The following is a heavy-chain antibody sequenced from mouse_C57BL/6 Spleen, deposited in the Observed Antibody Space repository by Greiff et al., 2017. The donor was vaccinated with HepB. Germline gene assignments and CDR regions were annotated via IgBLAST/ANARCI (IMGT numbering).Heavy chain of an antibody. Sequence: DVMLVASEGGLVQPGSSMKLSCTASGFTFSDYYMAWVRQVPEKGLEWVANINYDGSSTYYLDSLKSRFIISRDNAKNILYLQMSSLKSEDTATYYCARGYYYGSSYFDGGGTGTTVTVSA. CDR2: INYDGSST. D-gene: IGHD1-1*01. CDR1: GFTFSDYY. CDR3: ARGYYYGSSYFDG. V-gene: IGHV5-16*01. J-gene: IGHJ1*03.